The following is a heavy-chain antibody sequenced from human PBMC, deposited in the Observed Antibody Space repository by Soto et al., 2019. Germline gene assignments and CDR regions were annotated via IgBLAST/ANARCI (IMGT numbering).Heavy chain of an antibody. CDR1: GGSISGGRYY. J-gene: IGHJ6*02. Sequence: QVPLQESGPGLVKPSQTLSLTCNVSGGSISGGRYYWNWIRQHPGKGLEWIGNIYDNGITYYNPSLKSRVIISEATSKNQFSLRLSSVTAADTAVYYFTRDRGFGMDVWGQGTTVTVSS. V-gene: IGHV4-31*03. CDR2: IYDNGIT. CDR3: TRDRGFGMDV.